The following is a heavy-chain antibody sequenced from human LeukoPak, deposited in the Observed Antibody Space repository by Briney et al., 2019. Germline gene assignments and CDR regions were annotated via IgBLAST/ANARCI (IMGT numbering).Heavy chain of an antibody. CDR3: ARTTEGGYTYGYFYYYYMDV. D-gene: IGHD5-18*01. CDR2: IYYSGST. V-gene: IGHV4-59*01. Sequence: PSETLSLTCTVSGGSISSSYWSWIRQPPGKGLEWIGYIYYSGSTNYNPSLKSRVTISVDTSKNQFSLKLTSVTAADTAVYYCARTTEGGYTYGYFYYYYMDVWGKETTVTISS. CDR1: GGSISSSY. J-gene: IGHJ6*03.